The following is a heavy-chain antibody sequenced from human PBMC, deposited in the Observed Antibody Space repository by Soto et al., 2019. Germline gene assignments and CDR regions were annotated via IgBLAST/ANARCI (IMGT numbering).Heavy chain of an antibody. CDR3: ARERDYDFWTRQTLYYYGMDV. CDR1: GGSISSIGYS. J-gene: IGHJ6*02. V-gene: IGHV4-30-2*01. D-gene: IGHD3-3*01. CDR2: IYHSGST. Sequence: QLQLQESGSGLVKPSQTLSLTCAVSGGSISSIGYSWSWIRQPPGKGLEWIGYIYHSGSTYYNPSLKSRVTISVDRSNNQFSLKLSSVTAAETAVYYCARERDYDFWTRQTLYYYGMDVWGQGTPVTVSS.